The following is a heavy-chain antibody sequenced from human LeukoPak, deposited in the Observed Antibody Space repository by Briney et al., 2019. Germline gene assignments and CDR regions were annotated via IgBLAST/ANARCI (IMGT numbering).Heavy chain of an antibody. CDR2: SIPIFGTA. Sequence: SVKVSCKASGGTFSSYAISWVRQAPGQGLEWMGGSIPIFGTANYAQKFQGRVTITTDESTSTAYMELSSLRSEDTAVYYCARSPPHGYYVYYMDVWGKGTTVTVSS. CDR1: GGTFSSYA. J-gene: IGHJ6*03. CDR3: ARSPPHGYYVYYMDV. D-gene: IGHD3-3*01. V-gene: IGHV1-69*05.